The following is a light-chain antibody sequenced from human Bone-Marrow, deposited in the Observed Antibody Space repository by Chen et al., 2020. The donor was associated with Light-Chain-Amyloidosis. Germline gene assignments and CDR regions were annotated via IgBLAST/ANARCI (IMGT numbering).Light chain of an antibody. Sequence: QSALTHPRSVSGSPGQSVTIPCTGTSSDVGGYNYVSWYQQHPGKAPKLMIYDVSKRPSGVPDRFSGSKSGNTASLTISGLQAEDEADYYCCSYAGSYTLGVFGGGTKLTVL. CDR1: SSDVGGYNY. V-gene: IGLV2-11*01. CDR2: DVS. CDR3: CSYAGSYTLGV. J-gene: IGLJ2*01.